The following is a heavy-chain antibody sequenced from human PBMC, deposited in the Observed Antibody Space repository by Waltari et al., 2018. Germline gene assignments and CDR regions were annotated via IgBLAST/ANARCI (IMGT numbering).Heavy chain of an antibody. CDR1: GYTFTDYY. V-gene: IGHV1-2*02. CDR3: ARADHGMYIY. Sequence: QVQLVQSGAEVTEPGASVKVSCKASGYTFTDYYMHWVRQAPGPGLECMGWCIPNTGVVFVAQKFQGSVTMTRDTSASTVYLELSSLKSDDTAVYYCARADHGMYIYWGQGTLVTVSS. J-gene: IGHJ4*02. CDR2: CIPNTGVV. D-gene: IGHD1-20*01.